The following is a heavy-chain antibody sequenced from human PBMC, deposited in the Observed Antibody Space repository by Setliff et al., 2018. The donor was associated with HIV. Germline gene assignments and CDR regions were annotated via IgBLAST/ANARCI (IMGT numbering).Heavy chain of an antibody. Sequence: GGSLRLSCAASGFTFDDYAMYWVRQAPGKGLEWVSGISWNSGRIGYADSVKGRFTISRDNAKNSLYLQMKSLRVEDTALYYCAKDAYGSGSPFDYWGQGTLVTVSS. J-gene: IGHJ4*02. V-gene: IGHV3-9*01. CDR2: ISWNSGRI. CDR3: AKDAYGSGSPFDY. CDR1: GFTFDDYA. D-gene: IGHD3-10*01.